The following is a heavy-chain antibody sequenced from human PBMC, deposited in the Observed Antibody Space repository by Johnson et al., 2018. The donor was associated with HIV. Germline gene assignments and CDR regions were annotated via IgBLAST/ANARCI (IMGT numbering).Heavy chain of an antibody. D-gene: IGHD3-16*01. CDR3: ARGVVGVLSNALDI. V-gene: IGHV3-33*01. J-gene: IGHJ3*02. CDR1: GFTFSSYG. Sequence: QVQLVESGGGVVQPGRSLRLSCAASGFTFSSYGMHWVRQAPGKGLEWVAVIWYDGGNKYYSDSVKGRFTISRDNSKNTLYLQMNSLRPEDTAVYYCARGVVGVLSNALDIWGQGTMVSVSS. CDR2: IWYDGGNK.